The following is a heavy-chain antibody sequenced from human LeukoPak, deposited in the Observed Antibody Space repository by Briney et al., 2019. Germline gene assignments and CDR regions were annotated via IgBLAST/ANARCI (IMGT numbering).Heavy chain of an antibody. Sequence: SETLSLTCTVSGDSIRSWYWSWIRQSPWKGLEWIGYIYYSGSTSYNPSLESRVTMSVDTSKNQFSLNLNSVTAADTAVYYCARSIGLYGGPGGYFYYMDVWGKGSTVTVSS. CDR3: ARSIGLYGGPGGYFYYMDV. D-gene: IGHD4-23*01. CDR1: GDSIRSWY. CDR2: IYYSGST. J-gene: IGHJ6*03. V-gene: IGHV4-59*12.